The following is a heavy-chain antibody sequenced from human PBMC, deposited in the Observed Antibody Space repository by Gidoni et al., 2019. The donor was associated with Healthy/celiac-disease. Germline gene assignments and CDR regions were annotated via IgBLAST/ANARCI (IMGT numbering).Heavy chain of an antibody. D-gene: IGHD6-13*01. CDR3: ARSEQLNDAFDI. V-gene: IGHV1-46*04. CDR2: INPIGGST. CDR1: GHTFTSYY. J-gene: IGHJ3*02. Sequence: QVPLVQSGAEVKKPGDSVKVSCQASGHTFTSYYMHWVRQAPGQGLEWMGIINPIGGSTSYAQKLQGRVTMTRDTSTSTVYMELSSLRSEDTAVYYCARSEQLNDAFDIWGQGTMVTVAS.